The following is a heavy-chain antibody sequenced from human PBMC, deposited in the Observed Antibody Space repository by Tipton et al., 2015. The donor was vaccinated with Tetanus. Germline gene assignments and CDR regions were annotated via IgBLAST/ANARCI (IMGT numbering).Heavy chain of an antibody. CDR2: INPNGGGT. V-gene: IGHV1-2*02. CDR1: GFTFIAYY. J-gene: IGHJ6*02. CDR3: ARDRGDYIYYGMDV. D-gene: IGHD3-22*01. Sequence: QMQLVQSGAEVKKPGASVRVSCKASGFTFIAYYVYWVRQAPGQGLEWMGWINPNGGGTSYAQKFRGRVPMTRDTSISTAYMELSSLRSDDTAVYYCARDRGDYIYYGMDVWGQGTTVTVSS.